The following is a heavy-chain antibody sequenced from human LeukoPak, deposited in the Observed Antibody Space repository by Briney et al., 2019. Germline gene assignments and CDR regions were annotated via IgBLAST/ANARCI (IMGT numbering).Heavy chain of an antibody. CDR3: ARDPDMVRGVHPFDY. J-gene: IGHJ4*02. Sequence: ASVKVSCKASGYTFTSYGINWVRQAPGQGLEWMGWISAYNGNTNYAQKFQGRVTMTADTSTSTAYMELRSLRSEDTAVYYCARDPDMVRGVHPFDYWGQGTLVTVSS. D-gene: IGHD3-10*01. V-gene: IGHV1-18*01. CDR2: ISAYNGNT. CDR1: GYTFTSYG.